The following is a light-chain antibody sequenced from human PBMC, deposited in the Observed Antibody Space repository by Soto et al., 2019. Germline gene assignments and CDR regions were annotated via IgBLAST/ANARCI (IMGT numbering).Light chain of an antibody. V-gene: IGKV3-20*01. Sequence: EIVLTQSPGTLSLSPGERATLSCRASQSVASRNLAWYQQKSGQTPRLLIYGASSRAIHTPDRFSGSGSGTDSTLTILCLEPEHFAVYDCQHFGNARWTFGQGTMVDIK. J-gene: IGKJ1*01. CDR3: QHFGNARWT. CDR2: GAS. CDR1: QSVASRN.